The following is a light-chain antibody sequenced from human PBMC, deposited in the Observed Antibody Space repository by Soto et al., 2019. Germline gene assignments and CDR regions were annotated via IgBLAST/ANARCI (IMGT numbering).Light chain of an antibody. Sequence: EIVLTQSPGTLSLSPGERATLSCRASPSVSGSNLAWYQQKPGQAPRLVIYGASSRATGIPDRFSGSGSGTDFTLTISRLEPEDFAVYYCQQYCSFGQGTKVEIK. J-gene: IGKJ1*01. CDR2: GAS. V-gene: IGKV3-20*01. CDR3: QQYCS. CDR1: PSVSGSN.